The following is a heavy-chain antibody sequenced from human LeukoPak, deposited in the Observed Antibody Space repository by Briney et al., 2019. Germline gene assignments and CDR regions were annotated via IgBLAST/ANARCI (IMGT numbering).Heavy chain of an antibody. CDR3: ARGGRWPKENWFAL. CDR1: VYTLTRYV. J-gene: IGHJ5*02. V-gene: IGHV1-8*01. D-gene: IGHD4-23*01. CDR2: MNPNSRNA. Sequence: ASLKLCCKPSVYTLTRYVVNSGRQSGGPRLKWMGWMNPNSRNAKHALKFHCRVTMTRNTCISPAYVELSSLISEDTGVCYCARGGRWPKENWFALWGQGTRVTVSS.